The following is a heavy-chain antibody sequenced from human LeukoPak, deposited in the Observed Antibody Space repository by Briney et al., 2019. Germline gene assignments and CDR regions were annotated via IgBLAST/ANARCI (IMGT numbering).Heavy chain of an antibody. CDR2: MNPNSGNT. Sequence: GASVKVSCKASGYTFTSYDINWVRQATGQGLEWMGWMNPNSGNTGYAQKFQGRVTMTRDTSISTAYMELSRLRSDDTAVYYCARPDYYDSSGYYDYWGQGTLVTVSS. CDR1: GYTFTSYD. CDR3: ARPDYYDSSGYYDY. J-gene: IGHJ4*02. D-gene: IGHD3-22*01. V-gene: IGHV1-8*01.